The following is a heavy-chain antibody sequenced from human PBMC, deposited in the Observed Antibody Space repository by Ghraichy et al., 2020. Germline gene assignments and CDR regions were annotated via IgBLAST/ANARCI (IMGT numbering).Heavy chain of an antibody. CDR2: IYYSGST. V-gene: IGHV4-39*01. CDR3: ARLSGSYYVWFDP. Sequence: SQTLSLTCTVSGGSISSSSSYWGWIRQPPGKGLEWIGSIYYSGSTHYNTSLKSRVTISVDTSKNQFSLKLSSVTAADTAVYYCARLSGSYYVWFDPWGQGNLVTVSS. D-gene: IGHD1-26*01. CDR1: GGSISSSSSY. J-gene: IGHJ5*02.